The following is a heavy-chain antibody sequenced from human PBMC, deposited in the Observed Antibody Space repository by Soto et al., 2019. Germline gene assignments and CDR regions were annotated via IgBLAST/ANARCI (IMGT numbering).Heavy chain of an antibody. D-gene: IGHD5-12*01. Sequence: GGSLSLSCAASGFTFSSYAMSWVRQAPGKGLEWVSAISGSGGSTYYADSVKGRFTISRDNSKNTLYLQMNSLRAEDTAVYYCAKEGHSGYDSEPYFDYWGQGTLVTVSS. CDR1: GFTFSSYA. V-gene: IGHV3-23*01. J-gene: IGHJ4*02. CDR2: ISGSGGST. CDR3: AKEGHSGYDSEPYFDY.